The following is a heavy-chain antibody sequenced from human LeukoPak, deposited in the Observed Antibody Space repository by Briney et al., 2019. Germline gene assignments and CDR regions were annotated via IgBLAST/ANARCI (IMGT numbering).Heavy chain of an antibody. CDR3: ARDSLTAWAWE. CDR2: INQDGTTT. D-gene: IGHD1-14*01. J-gene: IGHJ4*02. CDR1: GFTFSNVW. Sequence: GGSLRLSCSASGFTFSNVWMNWVRQAPGKGLEWVANINQDGTTTNHGDSVKGRFTVSRDNAKNSLYLQMNSLRAEDTAVYYCARDSLTAWAWEWGQGTLVTVSS. V-gene: IGHV3-7*01.